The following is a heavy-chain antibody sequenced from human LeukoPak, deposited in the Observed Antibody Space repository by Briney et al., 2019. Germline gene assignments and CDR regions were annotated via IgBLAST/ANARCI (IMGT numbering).Heavy chain of an antibody. CDR1: GGTFSSYA. CDR2: IIPIFGTA. Sequence: SVKVSCKASGGTFSSYAISWVRQAPGQGLEWMGGIIPIFGTANYAQKFQGRVTITTDESTSTAYMELSSLRSEDTAVYYGARDRSTLYSNYEDNWFDPWGQGTLVTVFS. D-gene: IGHD4-11*01. V-gene: IGHV1-69*05. J-gene: IGHJ5*02. CDR3: ARDRSTLYSNYEDNWFDP.